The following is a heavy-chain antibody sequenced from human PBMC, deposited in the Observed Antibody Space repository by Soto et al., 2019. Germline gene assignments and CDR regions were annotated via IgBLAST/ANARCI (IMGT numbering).Heavy chain of an antibody. D-gene: IGHD6-19*01. CDR2: INPNSGGT. Sequence: GASVKVSCKASGYTFSGFYMHWVRQAPGQGLEWMGWINPNSGGTKSAEKFQGRVTMTRDTSISTAYMELSRLTSDDTAVYCCASAAVTGTAGLDFWGQGTQVTVS. CDR1: GYTFSGFY. V-gene: IGHV1-2*02. J-gene: IGHJ4*02. CDR3: ASAAVTGTAGLDF.